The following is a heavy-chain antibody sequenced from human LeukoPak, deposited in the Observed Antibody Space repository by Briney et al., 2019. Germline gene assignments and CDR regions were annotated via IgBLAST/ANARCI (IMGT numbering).Heavy chain of an antibody. J-gene: IGHJ4*01. D-gene: IGHD1-14*01. CDR3: ARSLSSPVPNH. V-gene: IGHV3-7*01. CDR2: MNLDGTET. CDR1: GFPFSDHW. Sequence: GGSLRLSCAASGFPFSDHWMNWVRQAPGKGLEWVANMNLDGTETYYVDSVKGRFTISRDNAKNTLYLQLDSLRAEDTAVYYCARSLSSPVPNHRGQGTLVTVSS.